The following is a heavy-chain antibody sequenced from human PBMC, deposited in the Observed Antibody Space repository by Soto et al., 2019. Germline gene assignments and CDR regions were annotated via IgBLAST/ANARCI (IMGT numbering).Heavy chain of an antibody. Sequence: ASVKVSCKASGYTFTSYAMHWVRQAPGQRLEWMGWINAGNGNTKYSQKFQGRVTITRDTSASTAYMELSSLRSEDTAVYYCARITGTFRYYYYMDVWGKGTTVTVSS. D-gene: IGHD1-20*01. CDR1: GYTFTSYA. CDR2: INAGNGNT. J-gene: IGHJ6*03. V-gene: IGHV1-3*01. CDR3: ARITGTFRYYYYMDV.